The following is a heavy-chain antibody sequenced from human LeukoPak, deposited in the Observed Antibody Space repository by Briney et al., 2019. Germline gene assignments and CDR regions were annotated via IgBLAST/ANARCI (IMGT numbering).Heavy chain of an antibody. D-gene: IGHD3-22*01. CDR1: GFTFSDYY. CDR2: ISSSGSTI. CDR3: ARDADDSSGYYLIKGAFDI. J-gene: IGHJ3*02. V-gene: IGHV3-11*01. Sequence: GGSLRLSCAASGFTFSDYYMSWIRQAPGKGLEWVSYISSSGSTIYYADSVKGRFTISRDNAKNSLYLQMNSLRAEDTAVYYCARDADDSSGYYLIKGAFDIWGQGTMVTVSS.